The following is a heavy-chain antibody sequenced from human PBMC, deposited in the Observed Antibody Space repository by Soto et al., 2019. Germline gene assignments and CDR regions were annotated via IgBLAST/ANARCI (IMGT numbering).Heavy chain of an antibody. D-gene: IGHD1-26*01. CDR2: IGPESGAT. CDR1: GYTFTGHY. CDR3: VRGRSGQIGVFY. J-gene: IGHJ4*02. Sequence: WASVKVSCKASGYTFTGHYIHWVRQAPEQGPEWMGEIGPESGATRYAQRFQGRVTMTRDMSITTVYMELNNLSPDDTAVYYCVRGRSGQIGVFYWGQGTPVTVSS. V-gene: IGHV1-2*02.